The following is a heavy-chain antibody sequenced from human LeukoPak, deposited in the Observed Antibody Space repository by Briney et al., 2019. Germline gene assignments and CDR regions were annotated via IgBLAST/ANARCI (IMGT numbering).Heavy chain of an antibody. J-gene: IGHJ6*03. CDR2: IYTSGST. CDR1: GGSVISYD. Sequence: PSETLSLTCPASGGSVISYDRSWIRQPAGKGLEWIGRIYTSGSTNYNPSLKSRVTISVDKSKNQFSLKLSSVTAADTAVYYCARLSLPIAAAGTDTRRSYYCYYLGVLGKGTTVTVSS. CDR3: ARLSLPIAAAGTDTRRSYYCYYLGV. V-gene: IGHV4-4*07. D-gene: IGHD6-13*01.